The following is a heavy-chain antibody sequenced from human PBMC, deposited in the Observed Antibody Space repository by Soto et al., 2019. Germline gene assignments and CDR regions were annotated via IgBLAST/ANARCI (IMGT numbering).Heavy chain of an antibody. CDR2: IYQSGCS. Sequence: QVQLQESGPGLVKPSQTLSVTCTVSGGSITTGDFYWSWIRQAPGKGLEWIGYIYQSGCSHSNPSLRSRVTTSVATSNKQFSLRLRSPSAAVTAVYYCAREPALRAIWGEDIHHEGFDLWGQGTLVTVSS. CDR1: GGSITTGDFY. CDR3: AREPALRAIWGEDIHHEGFDL. J-gene: IGHJ3*01. V-gene: IGHV4-30-4*01. D-gene: IGHD3-3*01.